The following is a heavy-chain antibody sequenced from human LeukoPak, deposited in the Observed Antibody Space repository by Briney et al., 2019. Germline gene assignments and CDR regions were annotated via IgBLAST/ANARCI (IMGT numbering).Heavy chain of an antibody. J-gene: IGHJ5*02. Sequence: ASVKVSCKASGFALTTYNIVWLRQAPGQGLEWVGWITAFNDNTNYAQKVQGRVTMTRDTSTSTAYMELSSLRSEDTAVYYCATGSGRSGWYGGFDPWGQGTLVTVSS. V-gene: IGHV1-18*01. CDR2: ITAFNDNT. CDR1: GFALTTYN. D-gene: IGHD6-19*01. CDR3: ATGSGRSGWYGGFDP.